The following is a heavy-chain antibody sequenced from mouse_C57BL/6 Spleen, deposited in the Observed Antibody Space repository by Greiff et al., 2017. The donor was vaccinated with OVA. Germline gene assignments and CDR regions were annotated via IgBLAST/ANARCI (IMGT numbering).Heavy chain of an antibody. D-gene: IGHD1-1*01. CDR2: IYPGDGDT. J-gene: IGHJ3*01. Sequence: VKVVESGPELVKPGASVKISCKASGYAFSSSWMNWVKQRPGKGLEWIGRIYPGDGDTNYNGKFKGKATLTADKSSSTAYMQLSSLTSEDSAVYFCARGYYGSSFFAYWGQGTLVTVSA. CDR1: GYAFSSSW. V-gene: IGHV1-82*01. CDR3: ARGYYGSSFFAY.